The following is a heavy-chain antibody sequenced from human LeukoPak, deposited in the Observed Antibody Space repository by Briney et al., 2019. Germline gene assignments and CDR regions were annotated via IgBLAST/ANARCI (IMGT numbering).Heavy chain of an antibody. CDR2: ITATSLHI. CDR3: ARVRSVGGNPHAFNI. Sequence: GGSLRLSCAASGFTFSGYSMNWVRQAPGKGLEWVSAITATSLHIYYADSVKGRFTISRDNAKNSLYLQMNSLRVEDTALYYCARVRSVGGNPHAFNIWGPGTMVTVSS. CDR1: GFTFSGYS. D-gene: IGHD4-23*01. V-gene: IGHV3-21*01. J-gene: IGHJ3*02.